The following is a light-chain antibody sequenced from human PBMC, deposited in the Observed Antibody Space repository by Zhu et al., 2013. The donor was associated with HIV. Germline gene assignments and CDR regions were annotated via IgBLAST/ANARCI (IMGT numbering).Light chain of an antibody. J-gene: IGKJ5*01. CDR1: QSVNNN. Sequence: EIVMTQSPATLSVSPGERATLSCRASQSVNNNLAWYQQKPGQAPRLLVYGASTRATGIPARFSGSGSGTEFTLTISSLEPEDFAVYYCQQRSNWLITFGQGTRLEIK. V-gene: IGKV3-15*01. CDR3: QQRSNWLIT. CDR2: GAS.